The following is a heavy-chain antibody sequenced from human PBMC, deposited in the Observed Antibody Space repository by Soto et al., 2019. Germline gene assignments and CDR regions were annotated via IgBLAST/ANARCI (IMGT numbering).Heavy chain of an antibody. CDR2: IAYDGSNK. D-gene: IGHD6-13*01. V-gene: IGHV3-30*18. CDR3: AKDGEQLAYYYYYGMDV. J-gene: IGHJ6*02. Sequence: GGSLRLSCAASGFTFSSYGMHWVRQAPGKGLEWVAVIAYDGSNKYYADSVKGRFTISRDNSKNTLYLQMNSLRAEDTAVYYCAKDGEQLAYYYYYGMDVWGQGTTVTVSS. CDR1: GFTFSSYG.